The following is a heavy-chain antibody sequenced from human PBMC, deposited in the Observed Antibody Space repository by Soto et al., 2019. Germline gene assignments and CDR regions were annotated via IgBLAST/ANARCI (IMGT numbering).Heavy chain of an antibody. CDR3: ARDGSTSWYSYDYHGMDV. V-gene: IGHV3-7*05. Sequence: EVQLVESGGGLVQPGGSLRLSCAASGFTFRTYWLSWVRQVPGKGLEWVANINLDGSEKNYVDSVKGRFTICRDNARNSLHLQMISLRAEDTALYYCARDGSTSWYSYDYHGMDVWGQGTTVTVSS. CDR1: GFTFRTYW. J-gene: IGHJ6*02. CDR2: INLDGSEK. D-gene: IGHD5-18*01.